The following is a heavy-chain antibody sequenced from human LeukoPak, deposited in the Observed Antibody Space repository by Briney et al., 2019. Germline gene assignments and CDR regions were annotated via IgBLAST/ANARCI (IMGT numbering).Heavy chain of an antibody. Sequence: PGGSLRLSCAASGFIFSSYAMSWVRQAPGKGLEWVSAISGSGDSTYYADSVKDRFTISRDNSKNTLYLQMNSLRAEDTAVYYCRLGGGFDYWGQGTLVTVSS. CDR1: GFIFSSYA. D-gene: IGHD3-16*01. CDR2: ISGSGDST. V-gene: IGHV3-23*01. J-gene: IGHJ4*02. CDR3: RLGGGFDY.